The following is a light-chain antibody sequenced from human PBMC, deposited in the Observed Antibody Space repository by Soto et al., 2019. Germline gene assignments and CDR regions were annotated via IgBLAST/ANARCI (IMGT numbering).Light chain of an antibody. CDR1: QSVNSGY. J-gene: IGKJ2*01. CDR2: GAS. CDR3: QQYGRSPYT. Sequence: EIVLAQSPGTLSLSPGERATLSCTASQSVNSGYLAWYQQKPGQAPRLLIYGASSRATVIPDRFSGSGSGTDFTLTISRLEPEDFAVYYCQQYGRSPYTFGQGTKVDIK. V-gene: IGKV3-20*01.